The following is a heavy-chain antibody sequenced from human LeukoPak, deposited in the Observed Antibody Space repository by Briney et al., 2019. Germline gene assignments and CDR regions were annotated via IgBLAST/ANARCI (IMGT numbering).Heavy chain of an antibody. CDR2: INPNSGGT. CDR3: ARDRVGALYYNWFDP. J-gene: IGHJ5*02. Sequence: EASVKVSCKASGYTFTGYYMHWVRQAPGQGLEWMGWINPNSGGTNYAQKFQGRVTTTTDTSTSTAYMELRSLRSDDTAVYYCARDRVGALYYNWFDPWGQGTLVTVSS. V-gene: IGHV1-2*02. D-gene: IGHD1-26*01. CDR1: GYTFTGYY.